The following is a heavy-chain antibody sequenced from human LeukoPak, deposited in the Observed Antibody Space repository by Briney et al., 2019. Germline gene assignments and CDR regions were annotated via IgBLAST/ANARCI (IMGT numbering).Heavy chain of an antibody. CDR1: GFSVSSNY. CDR3: ARGIDY. J-gene: IGHJ4*02. CDR2: IYTGGGR. V-gene: IGHV3-53*01. Sequence: GGSLRLSCAASGFSVSSNYLTWLRQAPGKGLECVSVIYTGGGRYYADSVRGRFTISRDTSKNMVFLQMNSLRVEDTAVYYCARGIDYWGRGTLVTVSS.